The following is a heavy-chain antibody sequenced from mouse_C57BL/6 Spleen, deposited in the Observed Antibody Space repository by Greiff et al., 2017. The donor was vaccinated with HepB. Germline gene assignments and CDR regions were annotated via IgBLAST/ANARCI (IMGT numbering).Heavy chain of an antibody. V-gene: IGHV1-26*01. D-gene: IGHD1-1*01. J-gene: IGHJ2*01. CDR3: ARDYEVFYFDY. CDR1: GYTFTDYY. CDR2: INPNNGGT. Sequence: VQLQQSGPELVKPGASVKISCKASGYTFTDYYMNWVKQSHGKSLEWIGDINPNNGGTSYNQKFKGKATLTVDKSSSTAYMELRSLTSEDSAVYYCARDYEVFYFDYWGQGTTLTVSS.